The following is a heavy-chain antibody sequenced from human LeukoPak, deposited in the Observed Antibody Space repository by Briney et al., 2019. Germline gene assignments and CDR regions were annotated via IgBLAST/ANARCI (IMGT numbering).Heavy chain of an antibody. CDR2: IYSDNT. Sequence: GSLRLSCTVSGFTVSSNSMSWVRPAPGKGLEWVSFIYSDNTHYSDSVKGRFTISRDNSKNTLYLQMNSLRAEDTAVYYCAKSRWDTAMASLDYWGQGTLVTVSS. D-gene: IGHD5-18*01. CDR1: GFTVSSNS. V-gene: IGHV3-53*01. J-gene: IGHJ4*02. CDR3: AKSRWDTAMASLDY.